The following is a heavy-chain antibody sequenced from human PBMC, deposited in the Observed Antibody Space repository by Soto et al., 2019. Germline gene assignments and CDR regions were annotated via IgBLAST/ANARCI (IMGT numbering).Heavy chain of an antibody. V-gene: IGHV3-23*01. Sequence: EVQLLESGGGLVQPGGSLRLSCAASGFSFSSYAMVWVRQAPGKGLEWVSVISARGGSLYFADSVKGRFTISRDNSKNGLSLEMNSLRAEDTATYVCAKGSIEYSASVDNWGQGTLVVVSS. CDR3: AKGSIEYSASVDN. J-gene: IGHJ4*02. CDR1: GFSFSSYA. CDR2: ISARGGSL. D-gene: IGHD5-12*01.